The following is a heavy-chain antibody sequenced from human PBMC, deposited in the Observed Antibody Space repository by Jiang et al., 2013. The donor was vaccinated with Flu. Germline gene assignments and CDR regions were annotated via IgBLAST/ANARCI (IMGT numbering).Heavy chain of an antibody. CDR3: ARGSSWYQWYYFDY. Sequence: VQLLESGGGLVQPGGSLRLSCAASGFTFDYYAMFWVRQGPGKGLEYVSTISYNGVSTDYANSVKGRFTISRDNSKNTLYLQMGSLGPDDMAVYYCARGSSWYQWYYFDYVG. D-gene: IGHD6-13*01. V-gene: IGHV3-64*01. CDR1: GFTFDYYA. J-gene: IGHJ4*01. CDR2: ISYNGVST.